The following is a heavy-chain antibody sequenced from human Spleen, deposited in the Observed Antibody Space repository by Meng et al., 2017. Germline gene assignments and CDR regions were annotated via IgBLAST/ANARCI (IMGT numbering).Heavy chain of an antibody. Sequence: GESLKISCAASGFTVSSNYMSWVRQAPGKGLEWVSVIYSGGSTYYADSVKGRFTISRDNSKNTLYLQMNSLRAEYTAVYYCARDPYDYVWGSYRYYFDYWGQGTLVTVSS. CDR1: GFTVSSNY. D-gene: IGHD3-16*02. CDR2: IYSGGST. J-gene: IGHJ4*02. CDR3: ARDPYDYVWGSYRYYFDY. V-gene: IGHV3-53*05.